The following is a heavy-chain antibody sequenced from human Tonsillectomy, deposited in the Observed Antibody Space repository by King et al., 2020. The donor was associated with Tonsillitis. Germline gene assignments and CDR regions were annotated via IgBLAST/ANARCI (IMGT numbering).Heavy chain of an antibody. Sequence: VQLVESGGGVVQPGRSLRLSCAASGFTFSSYAMHWVRQAPGKGLEWVAVISYDGSNKYYADSVKGRFTISRDNSKNTLYLQMNILRAEDTAVYYCARGGIQLWSNWFDPWGQGTLVTVSS. CDR1: GFTFSSYA. J-gene: IGHJ5*02. V-gene: IGHV3-30*01. CDR3: ARGGIQLWSNWFDP. CDR2: ISYDGSNK. D-gene: IGHD5-18*01.